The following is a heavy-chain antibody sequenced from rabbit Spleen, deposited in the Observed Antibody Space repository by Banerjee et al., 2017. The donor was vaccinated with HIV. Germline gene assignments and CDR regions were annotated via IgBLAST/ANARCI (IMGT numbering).Heavy chain of an antibody. CDR1: GFSFSSGYY. Sequence: QSLEESGGDLVKPGASLTLTCTASGFSFSSGYYMCWVRQAPGKGLEWIACIGTVSGRTYSATWAKGRFTCSKTSSTTVTLQMTSLTVADTATYFCARDTGSSFSSYGMDLWGQGTLVPS. CDR2: IGTVSGRT. V-gene: IGHV1S40*01. CDR3: ARDTGSSFSSYGMDL. J-gene: IGHJ6*01. D-gene: IGHD8-1*01.